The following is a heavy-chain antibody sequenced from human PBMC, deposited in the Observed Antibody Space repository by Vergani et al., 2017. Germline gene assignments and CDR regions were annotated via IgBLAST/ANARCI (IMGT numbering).Heavy chain of an antibody. J-gene: IGHJ5*02. V-gene: IGHV4-39*02. CDR2: IYYSGST. D-gene: IGHD6-13*01. CDR3: ARDRGYSSSWYPFTA. CDR1: GGSISSSSYY. Sequence: QLQLQESGPGLVKPSETLSLTCTVSGGSISSSSYYWGWIRQPPGKGLEWIGSIYYSGSTYYNPSLKSRVTISVDTSKNQFSLKLSSVTAADTAVYYCARDRGYSSSWYPFTAWGQGTLVTVSS.